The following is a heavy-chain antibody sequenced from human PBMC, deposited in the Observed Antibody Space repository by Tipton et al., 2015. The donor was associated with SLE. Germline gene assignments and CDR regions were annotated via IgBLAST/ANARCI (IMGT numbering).Heavy chain of an antibody. CDR2: MNPNRGNT. D-gene: IGHD1-26*01. V-gene: IGHV1-8*01. CDR3: ARFPVGRGDATGMDV. J-gene: IGHJ6*02. Sequence: QLVQSGPEVKKPGASVKLSCKASGYTFTSYDINWVRQATGQGLEWMGWMNPNRGNTGYAQKFQGRVTMTRNTSISTAYMELSSLRSEDTAVYYCARFPVGRGDATGMDVWGQGTTVTVSS. CDR1: GYTFTSYD.